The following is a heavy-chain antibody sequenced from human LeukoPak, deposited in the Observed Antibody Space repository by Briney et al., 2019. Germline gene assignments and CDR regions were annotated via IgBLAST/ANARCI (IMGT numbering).Heavy chain of an antibody. Sequence: KPSETLSLTCTVSGGSISSYYWSWIRQPPGKGLEWIGYIYTSGSTNYNPSLKSRVTISVDTSKNQFSLKLSSVTAADTAVYYCARVFSSFGVAFDYWGQGTLVTVSS. V-gene: IGHV4-4*09. CDR1: GGSISSYY. CDR3: ARVFSSFGVAFDY. D-gene: IGHD3-3*01. CDR2: IYTSGST. J-gene: IGHJ4*02.